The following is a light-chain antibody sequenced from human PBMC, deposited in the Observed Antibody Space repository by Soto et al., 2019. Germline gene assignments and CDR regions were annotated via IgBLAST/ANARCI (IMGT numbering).Light chain of an antibody. Sequence: EIVLTQSPATLSLSPGERATLSCRASQSVSSYLAWYQQKPGQAPRLLIYDASNRATGIPTRFSGSGSGTHFTLNISSLEPEDFAVYYCQQRSNWPRTFGQGPKLEIK. J-gene: IGKJ2*01. CDR2: DAS. CDR3: QQRSNWPRT. V-gene: IGKV3-11*01. CDR1: QSVSSY.